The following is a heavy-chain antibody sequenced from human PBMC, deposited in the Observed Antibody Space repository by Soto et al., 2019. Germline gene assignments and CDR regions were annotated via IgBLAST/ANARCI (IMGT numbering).Heavy chain of an antibody. CDR2: IIPIFSSR. J-gene: IGHJ6*02. V-gene: IGHV1-69*01. CDR1: RDTFNKYA. D-gene: IGHD3-16*02. CDR3: ARGETYRGV. Sequence: QVQLVQSGAEVKKPGSSVKVSCKTSRDTFNKYAFNWVRQAPGQGLEWMGWIIPIFSSRNYAEKFQGRVTITADDSTSTADTELRSLRFEDTAVYYCARGETYRGVLGQGTTVTVSS.